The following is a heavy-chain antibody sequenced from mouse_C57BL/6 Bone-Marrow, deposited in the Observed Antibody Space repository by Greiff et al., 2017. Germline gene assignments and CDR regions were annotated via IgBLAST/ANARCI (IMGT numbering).Heavy chain of an antibody. CDR3: ARENYDPYFDV. V-gene: IGHV5-16*01. CDR1: GFTFSDYY. Sequence: EVKLMESEGGLVQPGSSMKLSCTASGFTFSDYYMAWVRQVPEKGLEWVANINYDGSSTYYLDSLKSRFIISRDNAKNILYLQMSSLKSEDTATYYCARENYDPYFDVWGTGTTVTVSS. J-gene: IGHJ1*03. D-gene: IGHD2-4*01. CDR2: INYDGSST.